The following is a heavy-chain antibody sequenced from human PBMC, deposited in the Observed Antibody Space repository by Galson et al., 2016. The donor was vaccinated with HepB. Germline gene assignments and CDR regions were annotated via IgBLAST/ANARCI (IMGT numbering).Heavy chain of an antibody. CDR3: AAGYYYGDLGRD. D-gene: IGHD3-22*01. Sequence: SLRLSCAASRFVFSNYVMSWVRQAPGKGLEWVSTISASGDDTYYADPVKGRFTISRDNSKNTLNVQMSSLRADDTAVYYCAAGYYYGDLGRDWGQGTLVIVSS. V-gene: IGHV3-23*01. CDR1: RFVFSNYV. J-gene: IGHJ4*02. CDR2: ISASGDDT.